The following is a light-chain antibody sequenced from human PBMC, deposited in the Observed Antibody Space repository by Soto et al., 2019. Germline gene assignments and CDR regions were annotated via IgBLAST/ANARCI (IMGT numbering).Light chain of an antibody. CDR3: QQHGRSST. CDR2: SGS. CDR1: QSVYANY. Sequence: EIVLTQSPDTLSLSPGERATLSCRASQSVYANYLAWYQQKPGQAPRLLIYSGSDRAIGIPDRFSGTGSGTDFTLTINRLEPEDFAVYYCQQHGRSSTFGQGTKVDIK. J-gene: IGKJ2*01. V-gene: IGKV3-20*01.